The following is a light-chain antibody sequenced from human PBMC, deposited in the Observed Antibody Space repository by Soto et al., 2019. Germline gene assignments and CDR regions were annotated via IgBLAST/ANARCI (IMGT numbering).Light chain of an antibody. CDR2: GNT. CDR3: QSYDSSLSGSV. V-gene: IGLV1-40*01. Sequence: QSVLTQPPSVSGAPGQRVTISCTGSSSNIGAGFHVHWYQHLPGTAPKLLIYGNTNRPSGVPDRFSGSKSGTSASLAITGLQAADEADYYCQSYDSSLSGSVFGGGAKVTVL. J-gene: IGLJ3*02. CDR1: SSNIGAGFH.